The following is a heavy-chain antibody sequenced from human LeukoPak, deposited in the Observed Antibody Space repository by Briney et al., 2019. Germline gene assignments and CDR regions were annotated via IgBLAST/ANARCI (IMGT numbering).Heavy chain of an antibody. Sequence: AGGSLSLSCAAAGFTFSRYAMNWVSQAPGKGLEWVSSISTTSAYIHYADSVQGRFTISGENAKNSLYLQMNSLRAEDTAVYYCAREDRDYVWGSYRHAFDYWGQGTLVTVSS. CDR3: AREDRDYVWGSYRHAFDY. CDR2: ISTTSAYI. V-gene: IGHV3-21*01. J-gene: IGHJ4*02. D-gene: IGHD3-16*02. CDR1: GFTFSRYA.